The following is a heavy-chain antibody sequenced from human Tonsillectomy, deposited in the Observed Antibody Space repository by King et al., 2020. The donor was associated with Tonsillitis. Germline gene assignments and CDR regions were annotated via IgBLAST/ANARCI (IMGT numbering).Heavy chain of an antibody. CDR3: AREKYITPDHFDY. D-gene: IGHD6-6*01. J-gene: IGHJ4*02. Sequence: VQLVESGGGVVQPGRSLRLSCAASGFTFSSYAMHWVRQAPGKGLEWGAVISYDGSNKYYADSVKGRFTISRDNSKNTLYLQMNSLRAEDTAVYYCAREKYITPDHFDYWGQGTLVTVSS. CDR1: GFTFSSYA. V-gene: IGHV3-30-3*01. CDR2: ISYDGSNK.